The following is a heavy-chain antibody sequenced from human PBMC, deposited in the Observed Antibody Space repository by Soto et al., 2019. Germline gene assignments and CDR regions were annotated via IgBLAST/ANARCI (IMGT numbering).Heavy chain of an antibody. V-gene: IGHV4-4*02. Sequence: QVQLQESGPGLVKPSGTLSVTCAVSGGSISSSNWWNWVRQPPGKGLEWIGEIYHSGSTNYNPSLRSRVTISLDKSKNQFSLRVKSVTAADTAEYYCARAWPSVDSYGSGVMDVWGLGTTVTVSS. J-gene: IGHJ6*02. CDR2: IYHSGST. D-gene: IGHD5-18*01. CDR3: ARAWPSVDSYGSGVMDV. CDR1: GGSISSSNW.